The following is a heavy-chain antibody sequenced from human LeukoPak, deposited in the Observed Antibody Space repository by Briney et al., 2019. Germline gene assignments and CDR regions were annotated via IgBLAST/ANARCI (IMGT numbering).Heavy chain of an antibody. J-gene: IGHJ4*02. V-gene: IGHV4-39*01. CDR3: ARLLAAAAHFDY. CDR1: GRSVSNNNYY. Sequence: SETLSLTCTVSGRSVSNNNYYWGWIRQPPGKGLEWIGSLSYSGSTYYNPSLKSRVTISVDTSKNQFSLKVSSVTAADTAVYYRARLLAAAAHFDYWGQGTLVTVSS. D-gene: IGHD6-13*01. CDR2: LSYSGST.